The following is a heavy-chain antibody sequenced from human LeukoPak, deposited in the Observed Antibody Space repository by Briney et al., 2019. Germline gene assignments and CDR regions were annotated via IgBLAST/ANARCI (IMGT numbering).Heavy chain of an antibody. D-gene: IGHD2-21*01. CDR2: IRGGAGGAT. CDR1: GFSFISYA. V-gene: IGHV3-23*01. CDR3: AKDQVIAIIGAQFDY. Sequence: PGGSLRLSCAASGFSFISYAMSWVRRAPGKELEWVSAIRGGAGGATFYADSVKGRFTISRDNSKHTLHLQMNSLTAEDTAVYYCAKDQVIAIIGAQFDYWGQGTLVTVSS. J-gene: IGHJ4*02.